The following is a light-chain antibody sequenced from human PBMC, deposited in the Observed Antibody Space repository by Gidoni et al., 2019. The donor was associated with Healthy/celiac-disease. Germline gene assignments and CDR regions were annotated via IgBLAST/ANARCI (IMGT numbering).Light chain of an antibody. CDR1: QGISNY. V-gene: IGKV1-27*01. Sequence: DIQMTPSPSSLSASVGDRVTITCRASQGISNYLAWYQQKPGKVPTLLIYAASTLQSGVPSRFSGSGSGTYFTLTISSLQPEDVATYYCQKYNSAPPTFGQGTRLEIK. CDR3: QKYNSAPPT. J-gene: IGKJ5*01. CDR2: AAS.